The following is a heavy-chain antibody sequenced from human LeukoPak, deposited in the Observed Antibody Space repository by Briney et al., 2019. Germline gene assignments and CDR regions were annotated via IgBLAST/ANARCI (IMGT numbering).Heavy chain of an antibody. CDR3: ARALYCSSTSCSHDAFDI. V-gene: IGHV3-48*04. D-gene: IGHD2-2*01. Sequence: GGSLRLSCAASGFTFSSYSMNWVRQAPGKGLEWVSYISSSSSTIYYADSVKGRFTISRDNAKNSLYLQMNSLRAEDTAVYYCARALYCSSTSCSHDAFDIWGQGTMVTVSS. CDR2: ISSSSSTI. CDR1: GFTFSSYS. J-gene: IGHJ3*02.